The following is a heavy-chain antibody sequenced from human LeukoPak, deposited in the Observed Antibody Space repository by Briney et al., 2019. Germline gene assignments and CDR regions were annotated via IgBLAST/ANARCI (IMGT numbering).Heavy chain of an antibody. Sequence: SVKVSCKASGGTFSSYAISWVRQAPGQGLEWMGRIIPIFGTANYAQKFQGRVTITTDESTSTAYMELSSLRSEDTAVYYCAKEARERGYSGYDDYWGQGTLVTVSS. D-gene: IGHD5-12*01. CDR2: IIPIFGTA. CDR3: AKEARERGYSGYDDY. J-gene: IGHJ4*02. CDR1: GGTFSSYA. V-gene: IGHV1-69*05.